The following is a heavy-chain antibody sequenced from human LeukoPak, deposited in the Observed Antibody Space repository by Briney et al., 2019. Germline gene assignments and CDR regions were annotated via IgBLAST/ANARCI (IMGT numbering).Heavy chain of an antibody. CDR3: AREGNSGYDSGCYFDY. CDR1: GFTFNNYW. V-gene: IGHV3-7*01. CDR2: IKQDGSEK. D-gene: IGHD5-12*01. J-gene: IGHJ4*02. Sequence: GGSLRLSCAASGFTFNNYWMSWVRQAPGKGLEWVANIKQDGSEKHYVDSVKGRFTISRDNAKNSLYLQMNSLRAEDTAVYYCAREGNSGYDSGCYFDYWGQGTLVTVSS.